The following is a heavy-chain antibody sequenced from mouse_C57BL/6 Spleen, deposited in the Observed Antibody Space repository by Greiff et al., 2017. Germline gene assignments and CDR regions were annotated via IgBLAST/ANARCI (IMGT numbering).Heavy chain of an antibody. CDR2: INPGSGGT. Sequence: VQLQQSGAELVRPGTSVKVSCKASGYAFTNYLIEWVKQRPGQGLEWIGVINPGSGGTNYNEKFKGKATLTADKSSSTAYMQLSSLTSEDSAVYFCASIYYGNGYYFDYWGQGTTLTVSS. CDR1: GYAFTNYL. J-gene: IGHJ2*01. V-gene: IGHV1-54*01. CDR3: ASIYYGNGYYFDY. D-gene: IGHD2-1*01.